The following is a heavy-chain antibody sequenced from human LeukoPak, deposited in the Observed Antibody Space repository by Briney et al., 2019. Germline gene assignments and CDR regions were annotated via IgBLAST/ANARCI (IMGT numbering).Heavy chain of an antibody. CDR1: GYTFSSYG. Sequence: ASMKVSCKASGYTFSSYGISWVRQAPGQGLEWMGSISPYTGDTKYAERLQDRVIMTTDTSTRTAYMELRSLTSDDTAVFYCARDQYDSVWGSYRPYFDFWGQGTLVTVSS. J-gene: IGHJ4*02. CDR3: ARDQYDSVWGSYRPYFDF. CDR2: ISPYTGDT. D-gene: IGHD3-16*02. V-gene: IGHV1-18*04.